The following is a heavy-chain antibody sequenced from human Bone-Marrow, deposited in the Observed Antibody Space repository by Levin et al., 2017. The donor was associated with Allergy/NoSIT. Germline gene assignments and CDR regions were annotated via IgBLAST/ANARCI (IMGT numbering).Heavy chain of an antibody. Sequence: RPSETLSLTCAVSSGSISSTNWWSWVRQPPGKGLEWIGEIHHSGSTNYNPSVKTRVTMSVDKSNNQFSLHLTSVTAADTAEYYCAVVGGNSAAFFHWGQGTLVTVSS. CDR1: SGSISSTNW. J-gene: IGHJ4*02. D-gene: IGHD4-23*01. CDR3: AVVGGNSAAFFH. CDR2: IHHSGST. V-gene: IGHV4-4*02.